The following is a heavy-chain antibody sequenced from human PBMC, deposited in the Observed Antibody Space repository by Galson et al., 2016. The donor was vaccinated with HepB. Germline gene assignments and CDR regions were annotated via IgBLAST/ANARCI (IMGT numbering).Heavy chain of an antibody. J-gene: IGHJ5*02. CDR2: ISSSLGTI. D-gene: IGHD2-15*01. CDR1: GSTFGTQS. V-gene: IGHV3-48*01. CDR3: ASGGGTRDWFDP. Sequence: SLRLSCAASGSTFGTQSFDWVRQAPGRGLEWISHISSSLGTIYYADTVKGRFTISRDNAKNSLYLHTKSLRAEDTAVYFCASGGGTRDWFDPWGQGTLVTVSS.